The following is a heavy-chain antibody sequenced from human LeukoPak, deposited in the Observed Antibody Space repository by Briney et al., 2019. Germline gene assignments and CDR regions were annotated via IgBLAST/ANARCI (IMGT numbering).Heavy chain of an antibody. Sequence: GGSLRLSCAASGFTVSSNYMSWVRQAPGKGLEWVSVIYSGGSTYYADSVKGRFTISRDNSKNTLYLQMNSLRAEDTAVYYCARDPSGDDYGDYGSFDYWGQGTLVTVSS. V-gene: IGHV3-53*01. D-gene: IGHD4-17*01. CDR3: ARDPSGDDYGDYGSFDY. J-gene: IGHJ4*02. CDR2: IYSGGST. CDR1: GFTVSSNY.